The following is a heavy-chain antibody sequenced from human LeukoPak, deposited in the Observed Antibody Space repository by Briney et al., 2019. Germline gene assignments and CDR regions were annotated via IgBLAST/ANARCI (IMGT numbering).Heavy chain of an antibody. V-gene: IGHV1-2*02. J-gene: IGHJ4*02. CDR3: ARELRFLEWLLSHYYFDY. CDR1: GYTFTGYY. Sequence: ASVKVSCKASGYTFTGYYMHWVRQAPGQGLEWMGWINPNSGGTNYAQKFQGRVTMTRDTSISTAYMELSRLRSDDTAVYYCARELRFLEWLLSHYYFDYWGQGTLVTVSS. D-gene: IGHD3-3*01. CDR2: INPNSGGT.